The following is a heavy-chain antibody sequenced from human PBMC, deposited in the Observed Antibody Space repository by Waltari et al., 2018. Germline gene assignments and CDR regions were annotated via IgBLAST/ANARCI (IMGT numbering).Heavy chain of an antibody. Sequence: EVHLVESGGGVVQPGGSLRLSCAASGFTFDDYGMHWVRQPPGKGLGGGALIRGDGYSTYDADSVKGRFTISRDNSKNALYLQMSSLRTEDTALYYCAKDMIGGNEEFDYWGQGTLVTVSS. V-gene: IGHV3-43*02. CDR3: AKDMIGGNEEFDY. CDR2: IRGDGYST. CDR1: GFTFDDYG. D-gene: IGHD1-1*01. J-gene: IGHJ4*02.